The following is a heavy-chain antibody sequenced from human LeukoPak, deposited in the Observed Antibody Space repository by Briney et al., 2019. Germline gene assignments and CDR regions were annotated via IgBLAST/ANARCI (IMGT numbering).Heavy chain of an antibody. CDR3: ARDRFWSGSTLDY. CDR1: GFTFNNYA. J-gene: IGHJ4*02. Sequence: GGSLRLSCAASGFTFNNYAMSWVRQAPGKGLEWVSAISGSGGSTYYADSVKGRFTISRDISKNTLYLQMNSLGAEDTAVYYCARDRFWSGSTLDYWGQGTLVTVSS. D-gene: IGHD3-3*01. CDR2: ISGSGGST. V-gene: IGHV3-23*01.